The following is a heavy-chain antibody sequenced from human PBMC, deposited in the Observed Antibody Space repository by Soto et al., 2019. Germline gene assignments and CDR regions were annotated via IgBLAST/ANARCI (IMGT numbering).Heavy chain of an antibody. V-gene: IGHV3-48*01. J-gene: IGHJ3*02. Sequence: EVQLVESGGGLVQPGGSLRLSCAASGFTLSSHDMNWVRQAPGKGPEWVSFISRTGDSIYYGDSGRARFTISRGIAKNSLYLQVDSLRADDTAVYYCARDAVADSGGFCTLYIWGQGTMVTVSS. CDR3: ARDAVADSGGFCTLYI. CDR2: ISRTGDSI. CDR1: GFTLSSHD. D-gene: IGHD6-19*01.